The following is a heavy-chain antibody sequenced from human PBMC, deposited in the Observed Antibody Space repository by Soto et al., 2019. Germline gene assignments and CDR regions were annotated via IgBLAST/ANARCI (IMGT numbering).Heavy chain of an antibody. Sequence: SETLSLTCTVSGGSISSYYWSWIRQPPGKGLEWIGYIYYSGSTNYNPSLKSRVTISVDTSKNQFSLELSSVTAADTAVYYCARVFGETMATNAFDIWGQGTMVTVSS. D-gene: IGHD1-26*01. CDR3: ARVFGETMATNAFDI. CDR1: GGSISSYY. J-gene: IGHJ3*02. V-gene: IGHV4-59*01. CDR2: IYYSGST.